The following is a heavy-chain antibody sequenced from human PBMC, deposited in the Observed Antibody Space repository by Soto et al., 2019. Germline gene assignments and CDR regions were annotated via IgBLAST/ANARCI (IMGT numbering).Heavy chain of an antibody. D-gene: IGHD3-22*01. CDR3: ARDHSYYDSSGYDY. V-gene: IGHV3-30-3*01. CDR1: GFTFSSYA. CDR2: ISYDGSNK. Sequence: PGGSLRLSCAASGFTFSSYAMHWVRQAPGKGLEWVAVISYDGSNKYYADSVKGRFTISRDNSKNTLYLQMDSLRAEDTAVYYCARDHSYYDSSGYDYWGQGTLVTVSS. J-gene: IGHJ4*02.